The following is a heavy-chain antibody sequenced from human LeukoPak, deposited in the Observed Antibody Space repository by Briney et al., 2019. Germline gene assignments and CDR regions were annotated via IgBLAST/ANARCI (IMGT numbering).Heavy chain of an antibody. J-gene: IGHJ4*02. CDR2: ISDSGRTT. Sequence: GGSLRLSCAASGFTFSSYAMSWVRQAPGKGLEWVSYISDSGRTTFYADSVKGRFTISRDNAKNSLYLQMDSLRVEDTAVYYCARRVGGSSFRDSWGQGTLVTVSS. D-gene: IGHD1-26*01. CDR3: ARRVGGSSFRDS. CDR1: GFTFSSYA. V-gene: IGHV3-48*04.